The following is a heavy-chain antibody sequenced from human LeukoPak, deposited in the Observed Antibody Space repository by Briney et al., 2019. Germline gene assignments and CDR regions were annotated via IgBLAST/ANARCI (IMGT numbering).Heavy chain of an antibody. CDR3: AREGRSYCGGDCYDVFDY. V-gene: IGHV3-21*01. Sequence: GGSLRLSCAASGFTFSSYSMNWVRQAPGKGLEWVSSISSSSSYIYYADSVKGRFTISRDNAKNSLYLQMNSLRAEDTAVYYCAREGRSYCGGDCYDVFDYRGQGTLVTVSS. CDR2: ISSSSSYI. D-gene: IGHD2-21*02. CDR1: GFTFSSYS. J-gene: IGHJ4*02.